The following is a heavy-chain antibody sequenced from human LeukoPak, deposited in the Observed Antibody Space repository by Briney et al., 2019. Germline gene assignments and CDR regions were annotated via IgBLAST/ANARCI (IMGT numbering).Heavy chain of an antibody. CDR3: ANWAGISAGDFSGPLGY. CDR2: INTGNGNT. J-gene: IGHJ4*02. V-gene: IGHV1-3*04. CDR1: GYTFTNYP. D-gene: IGHD2-15*01. Sequence: ASVKVSCKASGYTFTNYPIHWVRQAPGQRLEWMGWINTGNGNTKYSQRFQGRLTITRDTSASAGYMELSSLRSEDTAVYYCANWAGISAGDFSGPLGYWGQGTLVTVSS.